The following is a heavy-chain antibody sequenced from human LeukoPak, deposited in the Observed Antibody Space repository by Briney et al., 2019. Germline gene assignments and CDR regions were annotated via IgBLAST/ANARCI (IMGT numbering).Heavy chain of an antibody. J-gene: IGHJ4*02. D-gene: IGHD1-14*01. V-gene: IGHV3-23*01. CDR2: ISGSGGST. CDR1: GFTFNNYG. Sequence: VGSLRLSCAVSGFTFNNYGMSWVRQAPGKGLEWVSAISGSGGSTFYADSVKGRFTISRDNAKNTLYLQMNSLRAEDTAVYFCAKELNNLGFDFWGRGTLVTVSS. CDR3: AKELNNLGFDF.